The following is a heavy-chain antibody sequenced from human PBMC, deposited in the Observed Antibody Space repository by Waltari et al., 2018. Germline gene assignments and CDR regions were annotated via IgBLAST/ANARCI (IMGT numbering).Heavy chain of an antibody. CDR1: GYTLTGHA. V-gene: IGHV1-2*06. CDR3: ASYGSEGAADGSN. J-gene: IGHJ4*02. Sequence: QVQLVQSGAEVKKPGDLVKVSCKASGYTLTGHAMHWVRQAPGQGLDWMGRINPNSGGTNDAQKFQGRVTMTRDTSISTAYMELSRLRSGDTAVYYCASYGSEGAADGSNWGQGTLVTVSS. D-gene: IGHD6-13*01. CDR2: INPNSGGT.